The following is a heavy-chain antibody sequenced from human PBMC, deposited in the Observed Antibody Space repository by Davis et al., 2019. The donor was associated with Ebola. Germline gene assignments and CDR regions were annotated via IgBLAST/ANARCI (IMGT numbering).Heavy chain of an antibody. J-gene: IGHJ4*02. CDR2: ISGSGGST. D-gene: IGHD6-13*01. CDR3: ARDSGYSSSWYEY. CDR1: GFTFSSYA. Sequence: GESLKISCAASGFTFSSYAMSWVRQAPGKGLEWVSAISGSGGSTYYADSVKGRFTISRDNAKNSLYLQMNSLRAEDTAVYYCARDSGYSSSWYEYWGQGTLVTVSS. V-gene: IGHV3-23*01.